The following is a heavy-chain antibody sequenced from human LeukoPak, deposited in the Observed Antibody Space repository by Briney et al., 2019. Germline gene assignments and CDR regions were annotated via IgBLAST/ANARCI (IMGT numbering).Heavy chain of an antibody. D-gene: IGHD5-24*01. CDR3: ARVMATISQDYFDF. Sequence: PGGSLRLSCAASGFTFSSYSMNWVRQAPGKGLEWVSSISSSSSYIYYADSVKGRFTISRDNAKNSLYLQMNSLRAEDTAVYYCARVMATISQDYFDFWGQGTLVTVSS. CDR2: ISSSSSYI. V-gene: IGHV3-21*01. J-gene: IGHJ4*02. CDR1: GFTFSSYS.